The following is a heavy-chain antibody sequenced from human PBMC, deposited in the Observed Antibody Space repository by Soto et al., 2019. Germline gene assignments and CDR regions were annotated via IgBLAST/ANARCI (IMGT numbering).Heavy chain of an antibody. CDR1: GGSISSGGYY. J-gene: IGHJ6*02. V-gene: IGHV4-31*03. CDR3: ARVDTAMNKYYYGMDV. D-gene: IGHD5-18*01. Sequence: PSETLSLTCTVSGGSISSGGYYWSWIRQHPGKGLEWIGYIYYSGSTYYNPSLKSRVTISVDTSKNQFSLKLSSVTAADTAVYYCARVDTAMNKYYYGMDVWGQGTTVTVSS. CDR2: IYYSGST.